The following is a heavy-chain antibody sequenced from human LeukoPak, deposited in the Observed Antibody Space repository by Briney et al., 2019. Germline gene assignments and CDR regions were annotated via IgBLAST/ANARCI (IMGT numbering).Heavy chain of an antibody. V-gene: IGHV4-61*01. J-gene: IGHJ4*02. CDR3: ARERDSGSYYSFDY. Sequence: SETMSLTCTLSGGSASSGSYYWSWIRQPPGNGLEWLGYIYYSGSTHYNPSLKSGVTISVDTSKNQFSLKLSSVTAADTAVYYCARERDSGSYYSFDYWGQGTLVSVSS. CDR1: GGSASSGSYY. D-gene: IGHD1-26*01. CDR2: IYYSGST.